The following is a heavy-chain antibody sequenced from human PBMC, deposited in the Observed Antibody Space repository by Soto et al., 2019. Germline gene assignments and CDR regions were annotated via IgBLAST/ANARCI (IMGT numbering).Heavy chain of an antibody. V-gene: IGHV1-18*01. D-gene: IGHD6-6*01. CDR2: SSALNCFT. J-gene: IGHJ4*02. CDR3: AATTSIVIGLRD. CDR1: GFTFTNYG. Sequence: QLQLVQSGSEVKKPGASVKVSCKTSGFTFTNYGFTWVRQAPGKGLEWMGWSSALNCFTNYAQDFQGRVTLTTDSSTHTAYVALRGLSSDATAFYYFAATTSIVIGLRDWGKGTLVSVAS.